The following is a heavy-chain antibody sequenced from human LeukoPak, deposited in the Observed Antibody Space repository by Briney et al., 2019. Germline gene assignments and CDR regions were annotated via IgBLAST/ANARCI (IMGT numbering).Heavy chain of an antibody. V-gene: IGHV4-34*01. CDR1: GGSFSGYY. D-gene: IGHD1-7*01. Sequence: SETLSLTCAVYGGSFSGYYRSWIRQPPGKGLEWIAEINHSGSTNYNPSPKSRVTISVDTSKNQFSLKLSSVTAADTAVYYWARRNWNFRDFDYWGQGTLVTVSS. CDR2: INHSGST. CDR3: ARRNWNFRDFDY. J-gene: IGHJ4*02.